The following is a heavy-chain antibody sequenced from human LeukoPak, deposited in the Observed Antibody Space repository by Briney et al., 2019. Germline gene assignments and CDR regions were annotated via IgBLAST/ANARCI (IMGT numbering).Heavy chain of an antibody. CDR2: INHSGST. Sequence: PSETLSLTCAVYGGSFSGYYWSWIRQPPGKGLEWIGEINHSGSTNYNPSLKSRVTISVDTSKNQFSLKLSSVTAADTAVYYCARERGYYYGSGSYSWFDPWGQGTLVTVSS. D-gene: IGHD3-10*01. J-gene: IGHJ5*02. V-gene: IGHV4-34*01. CDR3: ARERGYYYGSGSYSWFDP. CDR1: GGSFSGYY.